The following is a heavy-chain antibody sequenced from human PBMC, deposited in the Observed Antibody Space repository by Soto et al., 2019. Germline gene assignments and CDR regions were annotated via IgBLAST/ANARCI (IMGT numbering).Heavy chain of an antibody. CDR2: INHLTTT. V-gene: IGHV4-34*01. D-gene: IGHD5-18*01. CDR1: GGSFSSYH. J-gene: IGHJ4*02. CDR3: ARGYDTALAPIF. Sequence: TLSLTCAVYGGSFSSYHWSWIRQTPGKGLEWIGEINHLTTTNYNPSLKSRVIISLDTPKNQFSLKLSSVTAADTAVYYCARGYDTALAPIFWGQGILVTVSS.